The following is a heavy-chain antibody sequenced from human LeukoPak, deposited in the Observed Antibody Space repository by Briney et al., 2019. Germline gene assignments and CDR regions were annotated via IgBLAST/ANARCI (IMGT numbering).Heavy chain of an antibody. V-gene: IGHV3-66*01. D-gene: IGHD4-17*01. CDR3: AKDEGRGATVLGY. Sequence: GGSLRLSCAASRFNITSNYMNWVRQAPGKGLEWVAIIYSGGFTYYRDSVKGRFTIYRDNSKNTVYLQMNSLRVEDTAVYYCAKDEGRGATVLGYWGQGTLVTVSS. CDR1: RFNITSNY. J-gene: IGHJ4*02. CDR2: IYSGGFT.